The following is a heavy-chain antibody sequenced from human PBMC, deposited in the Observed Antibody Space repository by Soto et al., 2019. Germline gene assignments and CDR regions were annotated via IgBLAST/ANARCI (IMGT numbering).Heavy chain of an antibody. D-gene: IGHD4-4*01. CDR1: GGSLSNYY. V-gene: IGHV4-30-4*01. Sequence: PSETLSLTCTVSGGSLSNYYWSWIRQPPGKGLEWIGYIYYSGSTYYNPSLKSRVTISVDTSKNQFSLKLSSVTAADTAVYYCARDGRDDYNYFKGYWYFDLWGRGTLVTVSS. J-gene: IGHJ2*01. CDR3: ARDGRDDYNYFKGYWYFDL. CDR2: IYYSGST.